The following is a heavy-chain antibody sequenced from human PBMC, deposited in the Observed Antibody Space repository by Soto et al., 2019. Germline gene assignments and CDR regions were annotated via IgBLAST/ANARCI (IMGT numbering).Heavy chain of an antibody. Sequence: GGSLRLSCTTSGFTVSSSHMTWVRQAPGKGLEWVSVIYSGGSSYYAVSVQGRFTISRDNSKNTVYLQMNSLRGEDTAMYYCARLGPYGSESYSFRYNWFDPWGQGTHVTVSS. CDR2: IYSGGSS. CDR3: ARLGPYGSESYSFRYNWFDP. CDR1: GFTVSSSH. V-gene: IGHV3-53*01. D-gene: IGHD3-10*01. J-gene: IGHJ5*02.